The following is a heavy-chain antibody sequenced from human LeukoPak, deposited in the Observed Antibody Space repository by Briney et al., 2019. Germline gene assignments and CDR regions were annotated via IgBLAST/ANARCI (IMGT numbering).Heavy chain of an antibody. D-gene: IGHD2/OR15-2a*01. CDR3: VVSNYYYYYMDV. J-gene: IGHJ6*03. Sequence: PGGSLRLSCAASGFTFSSYVMHWVRQAPGKGLEWVAIISYDGSNEYYADSVKGRFTISRDNSKNTLYLQMNSLRAADTAVYYCVVSNYYYYYMDVWGKGTTVTVSS. CDR1: GFTFSSYV. CDR2: ISYDGSNE. V-gene: IGHV3-30*04.